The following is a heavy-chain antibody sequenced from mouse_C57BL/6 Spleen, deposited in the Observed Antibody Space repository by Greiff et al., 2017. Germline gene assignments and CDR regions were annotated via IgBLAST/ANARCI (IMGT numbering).Heavy chain of an antibody. J-gene: IGHJ2*01. D-gene: IGHD2-5*01. CDR3: GRVAYYSNYDYFDY. CDR1: GFTFNTYA. CDR2: IRSKSSNYAT. V-gene: IGHV10-3*01. Sequence: EVQLVESGGGLVQPKGSLKLSCAASGFTFNTYAMHWVRQAPGKGLEWVARIRSKSSNYATYYADSVKDRFTISRDDSQSMLYLQMNNLKTEDTDMYYCGRVAYYSNYDYFDYWGQGTTLTVSS.